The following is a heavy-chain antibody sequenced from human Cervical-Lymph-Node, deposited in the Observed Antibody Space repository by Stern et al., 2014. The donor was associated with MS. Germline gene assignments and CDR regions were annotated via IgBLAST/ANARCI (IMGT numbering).Heavy chain of an antibody. D-gene: IGHD1-26*01. CDR3: VRDPTPRSGWEENWFDP. Sequence: QVQLGQSGAEVKKPGASVKVSCKASGYTFTNYAINWVRQAPGQGLEWMGWISVYSGNTIYPQKFQGRVSMTTDTSTNTAYMEMRSLRPDDTAMYYCVRDPTPRSGWEENWFDPWGQGTLVTVSS. V-gene: IGHV1-18*04. CDR1: GYTFTNYA. CDR2: ISVYSGNT. J-gene: IGHJ5*02.